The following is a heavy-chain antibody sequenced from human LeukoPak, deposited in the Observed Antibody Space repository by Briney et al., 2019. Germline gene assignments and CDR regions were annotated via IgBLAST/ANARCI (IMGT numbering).Heavy chain of an antibody. CDR3: ARGYPARLDY. J-gene: IGHJ4*02. CDR1: GFTFSNYA. CDR2: ISYDGSNE. V-gene: IGHV3-30-3*01. Sequence: PGRSLRLSCAASGFTFSNYAMHWVRLAPGKGLEWVAVISYDGSNEYYADSVKGRFTISRDNSKNTLYLQMNSLRAEDTAVYYCARGYPARLDYWGQGTLVTVSS. D-gene: IGHD6-6*01.